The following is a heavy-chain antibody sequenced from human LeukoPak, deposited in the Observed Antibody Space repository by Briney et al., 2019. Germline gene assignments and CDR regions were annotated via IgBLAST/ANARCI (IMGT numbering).Heavy chain of an antibody. Sequence: PGGSLRLSCAASGFTFDDYAMHWVRQAPGKGLEWVSGISWNSGSIGYADSVKGRFTISRDNAKNSLYLQMSSLRAEDTALYYCAKEVDYYDSSGYIDHWGQGTLVTVSS. CDR3: AKEVDYYDSSGYIDH. D-gene: IGHD3-22*01. CDR1: GFTFDDYA. CDR2: ISWNSGSI. J-gene: IGHJ5*02. V-gene: IGHV3-9*01.